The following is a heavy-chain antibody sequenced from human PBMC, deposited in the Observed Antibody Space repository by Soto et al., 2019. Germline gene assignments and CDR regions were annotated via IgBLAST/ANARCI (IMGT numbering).Heavy chain of an antibody. J-gene: IGHJ4*02. CDR3: AREGAARSFDY. D-gene: IGHD6-6*01. CDR2: IYYSGST. CDR1: GGSISSYY. V-gene: IGHV4-59*01. Sequence: QVQLQESGPGLVKPSETLSLTCTVSGGSISSYYWSWIRQPPGKGLEWIGYIYYSGSTQHNPSLKSRVTISVDTSKNQCSLKLRSVTAADSAVYYCAREGAARSFDYWGQGPLVTVSS.